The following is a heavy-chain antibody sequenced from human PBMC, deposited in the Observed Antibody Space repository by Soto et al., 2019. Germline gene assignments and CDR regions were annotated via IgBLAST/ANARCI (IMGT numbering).Heavy chain of an antibody. CDR1: GYTFTAYG. CDR3: ARDRDDFDSSGYHPVD. V-gene: IGHV1-18*01. CDR2: ISAFNGNT. Sequence: QVQLVQSGAEVQKPGASVKVSCKASGYTFTAYGINWVRQAPGHGPEWMGWISAFNGNTKFAQKVQGRVTLTTDASTSTAYMELRSLIADDTAVYYCARDRDDFDSSGYHPVDWCQGTLVTVSS. J-gene: IGHJ4*02. D-gene: IGHD3-22*01.